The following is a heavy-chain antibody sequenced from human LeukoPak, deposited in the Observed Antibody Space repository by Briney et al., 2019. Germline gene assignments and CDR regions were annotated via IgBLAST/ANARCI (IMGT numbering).Heavy chain of an antibody. V-gene: IGHV4-34*01. Sequence: SETLSLTCAVYGGSFSGYYWSWIRQPPGKGLEWIGEINHSGSTNYNPSLKSRVTISVDTSKNQFSLKLSSVTAADTAAYYCATNFYDFWSGYSHYFDYWGQGTLVTVSS. CDR3: ATNFYDFWSGYSHYFDY. CDR2: INHSGST. CDR1: GGSFSGYY. D-gene: IGHD3-3*01. J-gene: IGHJ4*02.